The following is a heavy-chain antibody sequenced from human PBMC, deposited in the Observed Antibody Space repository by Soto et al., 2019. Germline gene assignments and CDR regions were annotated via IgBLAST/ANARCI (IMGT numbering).Heavy chain of an antibody. CDR1: GYTFTGYY. D-gene: IGHD3-10*01. J-gene: IGHJ4*02. CDR2: ISADNGNT. V-gene: IGHV1-18*04. Sequence: GASVKVSCKASGYTFTGYYIHWVRQAPGQGLEWMGWISADNGNTKYAPNLQGRVTLTADTSTSTAYMELRSLRSDDTAVYYCARIQAVGVRGLGYWGLGTLVTVSS. CDR3: ARIQAVGVRGLGY.